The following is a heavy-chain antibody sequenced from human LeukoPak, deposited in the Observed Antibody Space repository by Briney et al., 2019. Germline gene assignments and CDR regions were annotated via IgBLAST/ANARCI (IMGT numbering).Heavy chain of an antibody. CDR3: AREGYGSGSFPYYYYYMDV. CDR2: ISGGGGDT. V-gene: IGHV3-23*01. J-gene: IGHJ6*03. CDR1: GFTFSSYA. Sequence: GGSLRLSCAASGFTFSSYAMSWVRQAPGKGLEWVSGISGGGGDTYYADSVKGRFAISRDNSKNTLYLQMNSLRAEDTAVYYCAREGYGSGSFPYYYYYMDVWGKGATVTISS. D-gene: IGHD3-10*01.